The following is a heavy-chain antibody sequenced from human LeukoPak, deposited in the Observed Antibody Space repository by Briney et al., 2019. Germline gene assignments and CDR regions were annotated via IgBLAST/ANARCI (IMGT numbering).Heavy chain of an antibody. Sequence: PSETLSLTCAVYGGSFSGYYWSWIRQPPGKGLEWIGEISHSGSTNYNPSLKSRVTISVDTSKNQFSLKLSSVTAADTAVYYCAAKVVVPAAIHFDYWGQGTLVTVSS. CDR3: AAKVVVPAAIHFDY. J-gene: IGHJ4*02. V-gene: IGHV4-34*01. CDR2: ISHSGST. CDR1: GGSFSGYY. D-gene: IGHD2-2*01.